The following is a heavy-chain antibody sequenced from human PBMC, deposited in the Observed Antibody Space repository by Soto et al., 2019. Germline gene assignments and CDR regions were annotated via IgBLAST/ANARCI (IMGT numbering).Heavy chain of an antibody. V-gene: IGHV4-39*01. CDR2: IYYSGST. D-gene: IGHD6-13*01. CDR1: GGSISSSSYY. Sequence: SETLSVTWTVSGGSISSSSYYWGWIRQPPGKGLEWIGSIYYSGSTYYNPSLKSRVTISVDTSKNQFSLKLSSVTAADTAVYYCARHPYSSSWYGLGWFDPWGQGTLVTVSS. J-gene: IGHJ5*02. CDR3: ARHPYSSSWYGLGWFDP.